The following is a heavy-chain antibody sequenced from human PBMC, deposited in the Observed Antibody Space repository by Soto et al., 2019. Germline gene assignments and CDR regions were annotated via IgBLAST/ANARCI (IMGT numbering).Heavy chain of an antibody. Sequence: QVQLVQSGAEVKKPGSSVKVSCKASGGTFSSYAISCVRQAPGQGLEWMGGIIPIFGTANYAQKFQGRVTITADKSTSTAYMELSSLRSEDTAVYYCARDRARYSSRWGWIDPWGQGTLVTVSS. D-gene: IGHD6-13*01. CDR2: IIPIFGTA. V-gene: IGHV1-69*06. J-gene: IGHJ5*02. CDR1: GGTFSSYA. CDR3: ARDRARYSSRWGWIDP.